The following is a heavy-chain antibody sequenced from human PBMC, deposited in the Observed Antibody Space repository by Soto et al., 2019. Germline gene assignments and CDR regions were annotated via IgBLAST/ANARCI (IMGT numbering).Heavy chain of an antibody. V-gene: IGHV1-8*01. CDR1: GYTFTSYD. J-gene: IGHJ4*02. D-gene: IGHD3-16*02. Sequence: ASVKVSCKASGYTFTSYDINWVRQATGQGLEWMGWMNPNSGNTGYAQKFQGRVTMTRNTSISTAYMELSSLRSEDTAVYYCARLVEMITFGGVISGLGNFDYWGQGTLVTVSS. CDR2: MNPNSGNT. CDR3: ARLVEMITFGGVISGLGNFDY.